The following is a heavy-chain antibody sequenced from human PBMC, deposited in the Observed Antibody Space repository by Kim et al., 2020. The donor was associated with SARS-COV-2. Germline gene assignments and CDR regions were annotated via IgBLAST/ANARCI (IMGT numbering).Heavy chain of an antibody. J-gene: IGHJ6*02. CDR1: GGSISSSNW. CDR2: IYHSGST. D-gene: IGHD3-22*01. CDR3: ARDGYYYDSSGVTTYYYYGMDV. V-gene: IGHV4-4*02. Sequence: SETLSPTCAVSGGSISSSNWWSWVRQPPGKGLEWIGEIYHSGSTNYNPSLKSRVTISVDKSKNQFSLKLSSVTAADTAVYYCARDGYYYDSSGVTTYYYYGMDVWGQGTTVTVSS.